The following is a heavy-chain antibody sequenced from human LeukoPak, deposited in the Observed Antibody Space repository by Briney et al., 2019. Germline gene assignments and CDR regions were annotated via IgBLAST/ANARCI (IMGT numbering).Heavy chain of an antibody. Sequence: SETLSLTCTVSGGSISSYYWSCIRQPPGKGLEWIGYISYSGSTNYNPSLKSRITISLDTSKSQFSLKLGSVTAADTAVYYCARHSTYSSSWDYWGQGTLVTVSS. CDR3: ARHSTYSSSWDY. D-gene: IGHD6-13*01. CDR2: ISYSGST. CDR1: GGSISSYY. V-gene: IGHV4-59*01. J-gene: IGHJ4*02.